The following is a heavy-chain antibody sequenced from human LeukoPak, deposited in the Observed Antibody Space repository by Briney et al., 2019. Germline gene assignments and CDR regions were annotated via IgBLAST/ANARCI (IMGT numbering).Heavy chain of an antibody. Sequence: GGSLRLSCAASGFTFSDAWMSWVRQAPGKGLEWVSAISGSGGSTYYADSVKGRFTISRDNSKNTLYLQMNSLRAEDTAVYYCAKDRTDYYDSSGYPPADDAFDIWGQGTMVTVSS. CDR1: GFTFSDAW. J-gene: IGHJ3*02. CDR2: ISGSGGST. D-gene: IGHD3-22*01. V-gene: IGHV3-23*01. CDR3: AKDRTDYYDSSGYPPADDAFDI.